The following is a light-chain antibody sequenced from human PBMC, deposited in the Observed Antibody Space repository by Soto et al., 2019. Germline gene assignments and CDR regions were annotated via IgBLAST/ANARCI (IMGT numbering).Light chain of an antibody. CDR1: QSVPSKY. Sequence: EIVLTQSPGTLSLSPGERATLSCGASQSVPSKYLAWYQQNPGQAPRLLIYGASNRATGIPARFSGSGSGTDFTLTISSLEPEDFAVYYCQQRSNWQITFGQGTRLEI. J-gene: IGKJ5*01. CDR2: GAS. V-gene: IGKV3D-11*02. CDR3: QQRSNWQIT.